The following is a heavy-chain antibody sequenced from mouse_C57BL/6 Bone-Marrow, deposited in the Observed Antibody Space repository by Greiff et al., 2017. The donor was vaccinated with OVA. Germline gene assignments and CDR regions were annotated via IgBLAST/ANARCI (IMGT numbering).Heavy chain of an antibody. CDR3: ARHYYGSSYFDY. CDR1: GFTFSDYY. Sequence: EVKVVESGGGLVQPGGSLKLSCAASGFTFSDYYMYWVRQTPEKRLEWVAYISNGGGSTYYPDTVKGRFTISRDNAKNTLYLQMSRLKPEDTAMYYCARHYYGSSYFDYWGQGTTLTVSS. D-gene: IGHD1-1*01. CDR2: ISNGGGST. J-gene: IGHJ2*01. V-gene: IGHV5-12*01.